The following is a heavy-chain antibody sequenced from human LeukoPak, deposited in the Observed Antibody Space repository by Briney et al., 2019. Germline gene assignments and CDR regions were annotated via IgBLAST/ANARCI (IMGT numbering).Heavy chain of an antibody. J-gene: IGHJ3*02. CDR1: GFTFSSYW. CDR2: INSDGSST. CDR3: ARGRVYDAFDI. Sequence: GGSLRLSCAASGFTFSSYWMHWVRQAPGKGLVWVSRINSDGSSTTYADSVKGRFTISRDNAKNTLYLQMNSLRAEDTAVYYCARGRVYDAFDIWGQGTMVTVSS. V-gene: IGHV3-74*01.